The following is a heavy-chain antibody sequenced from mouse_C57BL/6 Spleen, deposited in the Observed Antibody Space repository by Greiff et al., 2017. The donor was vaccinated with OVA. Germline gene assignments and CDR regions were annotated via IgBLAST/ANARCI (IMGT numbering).Heavy chain of an antibody. CDR3: ARGGSSYAMDY. Sequence: VQLQQSGAELVKPGASVKISCKASGYAFSSYWMNWVKQRPGKGLEWIGQIYPGDGDTNYNGKFKGKATLTADKSSSTAYMQLSSLTSEDSAVYFCARGGSSYAMDYWGKGTSVTASS. V-gene: IGHV1-80*01. D-gene: IGHD1-1*01. J-gene: IGHJ4*01. CDR1: GYAFSSYW. CDR2: IYPGDGDT.